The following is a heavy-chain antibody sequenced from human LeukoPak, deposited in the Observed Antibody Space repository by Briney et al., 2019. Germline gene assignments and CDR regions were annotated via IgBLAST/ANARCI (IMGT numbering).Heavy chain of an antibody. CDR2: ISESGST. CDR3: ARAGSGWYGGRLLEF. V-gene: IGHV4-59*01. J-gene: IGHJ4*02. Sequence: SETLSLTCTVSGGSISFYHWSWIRQSPGKELEWIGDISESGSTNYMPSLKSRVTISVDTSNQFSLKLSSVTAADTAVYYCARAGSGWYGGRLLEFWGPGALVAVSS. D-gene: IGHD6-13*01. CDR1: GGSISFYH.